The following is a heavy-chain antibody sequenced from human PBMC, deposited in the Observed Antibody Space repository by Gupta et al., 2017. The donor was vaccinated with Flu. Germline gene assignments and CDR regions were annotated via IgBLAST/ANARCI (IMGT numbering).Heavy chain of an antibody. CDR3: AKIDSYGTGWKSPFDH. V-gene: IGHV3-23*01. Sequence: PGKGLEWVSAITGGGGTTYYADSVKGRCTISRDNSKNTLYLQMNNLRAEDTAFYYCAKIDSYGTGWKSPFDHWGQGTLVTVSS. J-gene: IGHJ4*02. CDR2: ITGGGGTT. D-gene: IGHD3-9*01.